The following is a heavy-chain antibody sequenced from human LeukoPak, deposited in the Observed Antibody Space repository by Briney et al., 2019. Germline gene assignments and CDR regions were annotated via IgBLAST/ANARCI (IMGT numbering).Heavy chain of an antibody. V-gene: IGHV3-30*02. CDR2: IRYDGSNK. CDR1: GFTFSSYG. CDR3: AKDVTYYDILTFLRRTDGRPI. J-gene: IGHJ3*02. D-gene: IGHD3-9*01. Sequence: GGSLRLSCAASGFTFSSYGMHWVRQAPGKGLEWVAFIRYDGSNKYYADSVKGRFTISRDNSKNTLYLQMNSLRAEDTAVYYCAKDVTYYDILTFLRRTDGRPIWGQGTMVTVSS.